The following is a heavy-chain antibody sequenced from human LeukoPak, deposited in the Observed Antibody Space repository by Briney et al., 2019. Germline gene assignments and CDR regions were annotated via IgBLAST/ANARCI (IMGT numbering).Heavy chain of an antibody. CDR1: GFTFSSYA. V-gene: IGHV3-23*01. Sequence: GGSLRLSCAASGFTFSSYAMTWVRHSSGKGLDWVSAISGGGGSTYYADSVKGRFTISRDNSKNTLYLHINSLRAEDTALYYCAKINRGQVAGHVDFWDQGTLVSVSS. D-gene: IGHD2-15*01. CDR2: ISGGGGST. J-gene: IGHJ4*02. CDR3: AKINRGQVAGHVDF.